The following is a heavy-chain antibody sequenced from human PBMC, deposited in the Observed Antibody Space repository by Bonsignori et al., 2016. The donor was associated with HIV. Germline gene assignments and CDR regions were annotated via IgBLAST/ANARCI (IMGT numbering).Heavy chain of an antibody. J-gene: IGHJ4*02. CDR2: INPDTGGT. Sequence: WVRQAPGQGLEWMGWINPDTGGTNYAQRFQDRVTMTWDTSISTGFMELSMVTYDDTAMYYCASDPPGRELLFDSWGQGTQVTVSS. V-gene: IGHV1-2*02. D-gene: IGHD1-26*01. CDR3: ASDPPGRELLFDS.